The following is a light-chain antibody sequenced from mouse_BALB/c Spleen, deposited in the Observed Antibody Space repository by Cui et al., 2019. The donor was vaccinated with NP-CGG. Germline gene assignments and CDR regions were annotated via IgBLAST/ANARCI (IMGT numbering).Light chain of an antibody. CDR2: GTN. J-gene: IGLJ1*01. Sequence: QAVVTQEHALTTSPGETVTLTCRSSTGAVTTSNYANWVQEKPDHLVTGLIGGTNNRTPGVPARFSGSLIGDKAALTITGAQTEDDAIYFCALWYSNHWVFGGGTKLTVL. CDR3: ALWYSNHWV. V-gene: IGLV1*01. CDR1: TGAVTTSNY.